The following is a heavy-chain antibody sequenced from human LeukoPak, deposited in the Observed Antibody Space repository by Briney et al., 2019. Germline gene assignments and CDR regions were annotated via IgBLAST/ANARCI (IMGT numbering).Heavy chain of an antibody. J-gene: IGHJ4*02. V-gene: IGHV4-39*02. CDR3: ARTNIAAAYFDY. Sequence: SETLSLTCTVSGGSFSSSSYYWGWIRPPPGKGLVWLGNIHYSGSTYYNRSLKSRVTISVDTSKNHFSLKLSSVSAADTAVYYCARTNIAAAYFDYWGQGTLVTVSS. CDR2: IHYSGST. CDR1: GGSFSSSSYY. D-gene: IGHD6-13*01.